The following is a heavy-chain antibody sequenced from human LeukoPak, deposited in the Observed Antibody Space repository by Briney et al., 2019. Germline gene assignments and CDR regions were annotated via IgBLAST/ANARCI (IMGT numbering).Heavy chain of an antibody. V-gene: IGHV4-61*02. D-gene: IGHD5-24*01. J-gene: IGHJ4*02. CDR1: GGSISGGSYY. CDR2: IYTGGST. Sequence: SETLSLTCTVSGGSISGGSYYWSWIRQPAGKGLEWIGRIYTGGSTNYNPSLKSRVTISVDTSKNQFSLKLSSVTAADTAVYYCARDFNGYNLYYFDYWGQGTLVTVSS. CDR3: ARDFNGYNLYYFDY.